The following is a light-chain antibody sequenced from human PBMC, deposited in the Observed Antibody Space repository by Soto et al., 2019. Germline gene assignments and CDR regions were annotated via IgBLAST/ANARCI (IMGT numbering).Light chain of an antibody. V-gene: IGLV2-23*02. CDR2: EVS. CDR1: SSDVGSYNL. J-gene: IGLJ1*01. Sequence: QSVLTQPASVSGSPGQSITISCTGTSSDVGSYNLVSWYQQHPGKAPKVMIYEVSKRPSGVFNRFSGSKSGNTASLTISGLQAEDEADYYCCSYAGSSAYVFGIGTKVTVL. CDR3: CSYAGSSAYV.